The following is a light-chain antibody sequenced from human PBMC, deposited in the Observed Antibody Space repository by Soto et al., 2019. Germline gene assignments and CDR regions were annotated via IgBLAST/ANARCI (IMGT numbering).Light chain of an antibody. V-gene: IGKV3-11*02. CDR1: QDVSIF. CDR3: QQRSTWLYT. J-gene: IGKJ2*01. CDR2: DAS. Sequence: EILLAQPPATLSLSPGERATLSCKASQDVSIFLAWYQQKPGQAPRLLIHDASNRATGVPARFSGSGSGRDFTLPITSLEPEDFAVYYCQQRSTWLYTFGQGTKLEV.